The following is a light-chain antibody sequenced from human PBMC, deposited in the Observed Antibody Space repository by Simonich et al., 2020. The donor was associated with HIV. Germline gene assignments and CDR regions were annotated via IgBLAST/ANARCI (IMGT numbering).Light chain of an antibody. Sequence: DIQMTQSPSTLSASVGDRVTITCRASQSIGSWLAWYQQKPGKAPKLLIYKASSLESGVPSSFSGSGSVTEFTLTISSLQPDDFATYYCQQYNSYSYTFGQGTKLEIK. CDR2: KAS. CDR3: QQYNSYSYT. J-gene: IGKJ2*01. V-gene: IGKV1-5*03. CDR1: QSIGSW.